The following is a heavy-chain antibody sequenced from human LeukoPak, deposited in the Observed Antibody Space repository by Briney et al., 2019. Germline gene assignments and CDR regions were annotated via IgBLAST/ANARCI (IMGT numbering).Heavy chain of an antibody. CDR1: GFTFSSYA. CDR2: VSGSGGST. V-gene: IGHV3-23*01. Sequence: GGSLRLSCAASGFTFSSYAMTWVRQAPGKELEWVSAVSGSGGSTYYADSVKGRFTISRDNSKNTLYLQMNSLRAEDTAVYYCARQIGPDYWGQGTLVTVSS. D-gene: IGHD3-10*01. CDR3: ARQIGPDY. J-gene: IGHJ4*02.